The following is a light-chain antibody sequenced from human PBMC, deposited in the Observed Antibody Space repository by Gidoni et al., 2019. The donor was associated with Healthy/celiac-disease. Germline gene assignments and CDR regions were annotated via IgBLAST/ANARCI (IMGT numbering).Light chain of an antibody. CDR3: QQTKTAPFT. CDR2: ASS. J-gene: IGKJ3*01. Sequence: DIQMTQSTSSLSASVGDRVTITCRANENIDNRLNWYRQTPWKAPELLIYASSNLRGGVPSRFSCSGFGTDFTLSISGLQSEDLANYYCQQTKTAPFTFGPGTKVDLK. V-gene: IGKV1-39*01. CDR1: ENIDNR.